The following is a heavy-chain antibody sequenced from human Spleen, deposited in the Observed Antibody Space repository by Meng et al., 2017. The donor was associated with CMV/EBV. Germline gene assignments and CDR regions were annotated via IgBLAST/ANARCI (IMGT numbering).Heavy chain of an antibody. J-gene: IGHJ4*02. CDR2: IYYSGST. CDR1: GGSISSSSYY. V-gene: IGHV4-39*01. Sequence: SETLSLTCTVSGGSISSSSYYWGWIRQPPGKGLEWIGSIYYSGSTYYNPSLKSRVTISVDTSKNQFSLKLSSVTAADTAVYYCVRLSGDSSGYYLYYFDYWGQGTLVTVSS. CDR3: VRLSGDSSGYYLYYFDY. D-gene: IGHD3-22*01.